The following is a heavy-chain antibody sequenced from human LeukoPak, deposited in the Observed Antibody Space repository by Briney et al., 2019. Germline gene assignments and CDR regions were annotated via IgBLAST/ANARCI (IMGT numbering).Heavy chain of an antibody. V-gene: IGHV3-23*01. Sequence: PGGSLRLSCVASVFTFSIFTTTCFPQSPGEGLECVSSICGSGDNTYFADSVKGRFTLSRDNPRNTLFLQMDTLSLEDTAVFYFAKAKCGLWGQGTLVTVSS. J-gene: IGHJ4*02. CDR3: AKAKCGL. CDR1: VFTFSIFT. D-gene: IGHD2-21*01. CDR2: ICGSGDNT.